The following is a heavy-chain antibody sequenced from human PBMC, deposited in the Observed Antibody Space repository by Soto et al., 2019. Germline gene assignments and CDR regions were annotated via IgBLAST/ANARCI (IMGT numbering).Heavy chain of an antibody. D-gene: IGHD3-22*01. V-gene: IGHV5-10-1*01. CDR3: ARHKTYDSSGYYSPGLGY. CDR1: GYSFTSYW. Sequence: PGESLKISCKGSGYSFTSYWISWVRQMPGKGLEWMGRIDPSDSYTNYSPSFQGHVTISADKSISTAYLQWSSLKASDTAMYYCARHKTYDSSGYYSPGLGYWGQGTLVTVSS. CDR2: IDPSDSYT. J-gene: IGHJ4*02.